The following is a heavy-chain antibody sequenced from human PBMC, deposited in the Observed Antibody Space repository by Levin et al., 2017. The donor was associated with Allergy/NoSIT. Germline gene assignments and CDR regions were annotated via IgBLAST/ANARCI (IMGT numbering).Heavy chain of an antibody. Sequence: PGGSLRLSCAASGFTFSSYSMNWVRQAPGKGLEWVSYISSSSSTIYYADSVKGRFTISRDNAKNSLYLQMNSLRAEDTAVYYCARADTVILQYYYYYGMDVWGQGTTVTVSS. CDR3: ARADTVILQYYYYYGMDV. D-gene: IGHD4-17*01. CDR1: GFTFSSYS. J-gene: IGHJ6*02. V-gene: IGHV3-48*01. CDR2: ISSSSSTI.